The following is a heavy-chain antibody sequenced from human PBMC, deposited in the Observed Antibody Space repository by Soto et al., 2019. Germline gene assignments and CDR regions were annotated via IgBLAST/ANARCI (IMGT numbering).Heavy chain of an antibody. J-gene: IGHJ4*02. CDR2: ISYDGSNK. CDR1: GFTFSSYG. Sequence: PGGSLRLSCAASGFTFSSYGMHWFRQAPGKGLEWVAVISYDGSNKYYADSVKGRFTISRDNSKNTLYLQMNSLRAEDTAVYYGASRTIAAAFLMSWGQETLVTVSS. D-gene: IGHD6-13*01. CDR3: ASRTIAAAFLMS. V-gene: IGHV3-30*03.